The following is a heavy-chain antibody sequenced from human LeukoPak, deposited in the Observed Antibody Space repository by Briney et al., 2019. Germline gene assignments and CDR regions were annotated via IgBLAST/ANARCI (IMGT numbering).Heavy chain of an antibody. CDR2: ISRNGGST. Sequence: PGGSLRLSCSASGFTFSSLEMHWVRQAPGKGLEYVSAISRNGGSTYYADSVKGRFTISRDNSKNTVYLQMNSLRVEDTAVYYCAKDWGTTGTTGWLFDPWGQGTLVTVSS. D-gene: IGHD1-1*01. V-gene: IGHV3-64*04. CDR3: AKDWGTTGTTGWLFDP. J-gene: IGHJ5*02. CDR1: GFTFSSLE.